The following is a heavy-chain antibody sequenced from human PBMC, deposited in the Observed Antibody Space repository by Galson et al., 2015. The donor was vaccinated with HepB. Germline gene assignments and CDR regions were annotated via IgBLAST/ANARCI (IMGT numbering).Heavy chain of an antibody. CDR2: ISSTNIYT. V-gene: IGHV3-11*03. D-gene: IGHD2-2*01. CDR3: ARGRGYCSSTDCYGNFDF. CDR1: GFTFSDYF. Sequence: SLRLSCAASGFTFSDYFMTWIRQAPGKGLEWVSHISSTNIYTYYADSVKGRFTISRDNAKDSLRLQMNSLRAEDTAVYYCARGRGYCSSTDCYGNFDFWGQGTLVTVSS. J-gene: IGHJ4*02.